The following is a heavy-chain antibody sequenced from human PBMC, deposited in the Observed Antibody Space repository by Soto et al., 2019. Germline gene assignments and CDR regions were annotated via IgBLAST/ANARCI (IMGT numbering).Heavy chain of an antibody. CDR3: AKDPSPQPTTVVTPGWFAP. Sequence: LSLTCTVSGDSISSGGYYWGWIRQHPGKGLEWIGYVYYTGSTYYNPSLKSRVTISVDTSKNQFSLKLWSVTAADTAVYYCAKDPSPQPTTVVTPGWFAPWGQGILVTVSS. CDR1: GDSISSGGYY. J-gene: IGHJ5*02. V-gene: IGHV4-31*03. D-gene: IGHD4-17*01. CDR2: VYYTGST.